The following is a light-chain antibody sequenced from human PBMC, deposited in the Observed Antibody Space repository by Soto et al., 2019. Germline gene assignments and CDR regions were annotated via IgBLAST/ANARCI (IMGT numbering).Light chain of an antibody. CDR3: SSYAGSNNFV. J-gene: IGLJ1*01. CDR2: EVS. Sequence: QSVLTQPAPVSGSPGQSITISCSGTSSDVGGYNYVSWYQQHPGKAPKLMIYEVSERPSGVPDRFSGSKSSNTASLTVSGLQAEDEADYYCSSYAGSNNFVFGTGTKVTVL. V-gene: IGLV2-8*01. CDR1: SSDVGGYNY.